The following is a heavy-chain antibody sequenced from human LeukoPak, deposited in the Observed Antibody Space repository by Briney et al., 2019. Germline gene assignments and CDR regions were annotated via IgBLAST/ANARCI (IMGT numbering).Heavy chain of an antibody. CDR1: GFTFSSYS. CDR3: ARVGGYSGPLDVYGMDV. CDR2: ISSSSSSYI. Sequence: GGSLRLSCAASGFTFSSYSMNWVRQAPGKGLEWVSSISSSSSSYIYYADSVKGRFTISRDNAKNSLYLQMNSLRAEDTAVYYCARVGGYSGPLDVYGMDVWGQGTTVTVSS. V-gene: IGHV3-21*01. D-gene: IGHD5-12*01. J-gene: IGHJ6*02.